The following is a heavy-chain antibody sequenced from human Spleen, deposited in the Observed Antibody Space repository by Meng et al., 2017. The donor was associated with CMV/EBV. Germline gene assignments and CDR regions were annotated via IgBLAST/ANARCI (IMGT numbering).Heavy chain of an antibody. D-gene: IGHD2-2*01. CDR2: IGCDGSKK. V-gene: IGHV3-30*02. CDR3: AKEPVKSECGNTSCSAGGIDY. CDR1: GFSFSNYG. J-gene: IGHJ4*02. Sequence: GGSLRLSCAASGFSFSNYGMHWVRQAPGKGLEWVAIIGCDGSKKHYADSVKGRFTISRDSSKNTLQLHMDSLRAEDTAGYYCAKEPVKSECGNTSCSAGGIDYWGQGTLVTVSS.